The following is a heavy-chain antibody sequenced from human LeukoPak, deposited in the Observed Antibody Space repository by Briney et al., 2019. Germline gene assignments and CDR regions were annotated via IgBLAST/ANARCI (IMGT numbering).Heavy chain of an antibody. CDR1: GFTFSTYA. D-gene: IGHD3-22*01. J-gene: IGHJ5*02. Sequence: GGSLRLSCAASGFTFSTYAMSWVRQTPGKGLEWVSSIAGSDAGTYYAESVKGRFTISRDNSKNTLYVQMNSLRAEDTAVYYCAKGNYYDSSAYNWFDPWGQGTLVTVSS. CDR3: AKGNYYDSSAYNWFDP. CDR2: IAGSDAGT. V-gene: IGHV3-23*01.